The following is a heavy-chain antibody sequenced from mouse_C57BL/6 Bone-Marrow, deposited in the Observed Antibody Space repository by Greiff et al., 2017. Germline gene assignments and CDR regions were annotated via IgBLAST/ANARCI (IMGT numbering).Heavy chain of an antibody. Sequence: VKLQQSGPELVKPGASVKISCKASGYAFSSSWMNWVKQRPGKGLEWIGRIYPGDGDTNYNGKFKGKATLTADKSSSTAYMQLSSLTSEDSAVYFCARSEYYGFYAMDYWGQGTSVTVSS. V-gene: IGHV1-82*01. CDR1: GYAFSSSW. CDR3: ARSEYYGFYAMDY. D-gene: IGHD1-1*01. J-gene: IGHJ4*01. CDR2: IYPGDGDT.